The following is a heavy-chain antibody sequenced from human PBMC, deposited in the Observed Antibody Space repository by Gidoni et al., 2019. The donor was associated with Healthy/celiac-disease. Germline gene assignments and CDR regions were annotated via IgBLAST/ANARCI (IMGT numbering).Heavy chain of an antibody. CDR1: GSFSGYY. D-gene: IGHD6-13*01. Sequence: GSFSGYYWSWIRQPPGKGLEWIGEINHSGSTNYNPSLKSRVTISVDTSKNQFSLKLSSVTAADTAVYYCAISIAAAVGDYYYYYGMDVWGKGTTVTVSS. CDR3: AISIAAAVGDYYYYYGMDV. V-gene: IGHV4-34*01. CDR2: INHSGST. J-gene: IGHJ6*04.